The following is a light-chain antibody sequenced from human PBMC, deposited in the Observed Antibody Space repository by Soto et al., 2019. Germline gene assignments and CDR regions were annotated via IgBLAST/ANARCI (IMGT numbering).Light chain of an antibody. V-gene: IGLV1-44*01. CDR3: AAWDDSLNGWV. CDR1: SSNIGSNT. CDR2: SNN. Sequence: QSVLTQPPSTSGTPGQRVTISCSGSSSNIGSNTVNWYQQIPGTAPKLLIYSNNQRPSGVSDRFSGSKSGTPASLAISGLQSEDEADYYCAAWDDSLNGWVFGGGTKLTVL. J-gene: IGLJ3*02.